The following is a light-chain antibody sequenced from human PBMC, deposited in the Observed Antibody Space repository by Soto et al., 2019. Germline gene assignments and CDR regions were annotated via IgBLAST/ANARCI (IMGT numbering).Light chain of an antibody. CDR1: SSNIGAGYD. V-gene: IGLV1-40*01. Sequence: QSVLTQPHSVSGAPGQRVTISCTGSSSNIGAGYDVHWYQQLPGTAPKLLIYGNSNRPSGVPDRFSGSKSGTSASLAITGLHAEDEADYYCESYDSSLSGYVVFGGGTKLTVL. CDR3: ESYDSSLSGYVV. J-gene: IGLJ2*01. CDR2: GNS.